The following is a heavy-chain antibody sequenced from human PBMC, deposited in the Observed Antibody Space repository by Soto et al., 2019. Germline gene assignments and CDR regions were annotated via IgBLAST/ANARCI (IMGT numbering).Heavy chain of an antibody. CDR2: IYYSGNT. CDR1: GGSISSAGYY. D-gene: IGHD3-10*01. J-gene: IGHJ4*02. Sequence: QVQLQESGPGLVKPSQTLSLTCTVSGGSISSAGYYWSWIRQHPGKGLEWIGYIYYSGNTYYNPSLKSRVTISVDTSKNQFSLKLSSVTAADTAVYYWARYGSGSYYPTTFDYWGQGTLVTVSS. V-gene: IGHV4-31*03. CDR3: ARYGSGSYYPTTFDY.